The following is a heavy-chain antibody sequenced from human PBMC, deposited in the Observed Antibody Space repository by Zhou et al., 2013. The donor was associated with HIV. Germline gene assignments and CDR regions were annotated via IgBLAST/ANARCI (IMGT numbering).Heavy chain of an antibody. D-gene: IGHD6-13*01. V-gene: IGHV1-69*05. Sequence: QSGPEVKRPGASVRVSCMASTYTFRTYGLAWVRQAPGQGLEWMGGIIPIFGTANYAQKFQGRVTITTDESTSTAYMELSSLRSEDTAVYYCARAFGYSSSWYETKGSTFDIWGQGTMVTVSS. CDR1: TYTFRTYG. CDR3: ARAFGYSSSWYETKGSTFDI. J-gene: IGHJ3*02. CDR2: IIPIFGTA.